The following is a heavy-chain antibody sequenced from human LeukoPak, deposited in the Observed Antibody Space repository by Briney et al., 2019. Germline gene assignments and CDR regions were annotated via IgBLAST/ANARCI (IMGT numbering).Heavy chain of an antibody. CDR3: ARGFDQDTYYYYMDV. V-gene: IGHV1-69*13. J-gene: IGHJ6*03. CDR1: GGTFSSYA. CDR2: IIPIFGTA. Sequence: SVKVSCKASGGTFSSYAISWVRQAPGQGLEWMGGIIPIFGTANYAQKFQGRVTITADESTSTAYMELSSLRSEDTAVYYCARGFDQDTYYYYMDVWGKGTTVTISS. D-gene: IGHD3-9*01.